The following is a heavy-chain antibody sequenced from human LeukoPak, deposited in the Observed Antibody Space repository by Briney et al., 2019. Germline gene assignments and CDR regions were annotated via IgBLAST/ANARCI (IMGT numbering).Heavy chain of an antibody. J-gene: IGHJ4*02. Sequence: SETLSLTCTVSGGSISSGDYYWSWIRQPPGKGLEWIGYIYYSGSTYYNPSLKSRVTISVDTSKNQFSLKLSSVTAADTAVYYCARGVDYGDSFDYWGEGTLVTVSS. CDR2: IYYSGST. V-gene: IGHV4-30-4*01. CDR1: GGSISSGDYY. CDR3: ARGVDYGDSFDY. D-gene: IGHD4-17*01.